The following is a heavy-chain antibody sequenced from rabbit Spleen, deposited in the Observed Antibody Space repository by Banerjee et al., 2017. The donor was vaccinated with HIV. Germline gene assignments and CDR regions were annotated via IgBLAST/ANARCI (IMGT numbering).Heavy chain of an antibody. V-gene: IGHV1S47*01. CDR1: GFDFSNYG. CDR3: VRDKASFSGDFGPYYFNL. D-gene: IGHD1-1*01. Sequence: EESGGGLVQPGGSLKLSCKASGFDFSNYGVSWVRQAPGKGLEWIGYIDPIFGRTYYASWVNGRFSISRENTQNTVSLQVNSLTAADTATYFCVRDKASFSGDFGPYYFNLWGPGTLVTVS. CDR2: IDPIFGRT. J-gene: IGHJ4*01.